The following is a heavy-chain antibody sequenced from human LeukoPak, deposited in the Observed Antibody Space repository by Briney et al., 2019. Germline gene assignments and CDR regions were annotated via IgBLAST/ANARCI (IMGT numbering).Heavy chain of an antibody. CDR3: AGPRDYTGYYQYYFDY. CDR1: GYTFTSYD. Sequence: EASVKVSCKASGYTFTSYDINWVRQAPGQGLEWMGWMNPNSGNTDYAQKFQGRVTMTRDTSINTAYMEPSNPRSEDTAVYYCAGPRDYTGYYQYYFDYWGQGTLVTVSS. V-gene: IGHV1-8*01. J-gene: IGHJ4*02. D-gene: IGHD3-9*01. CDR2: MNPNSGNT.